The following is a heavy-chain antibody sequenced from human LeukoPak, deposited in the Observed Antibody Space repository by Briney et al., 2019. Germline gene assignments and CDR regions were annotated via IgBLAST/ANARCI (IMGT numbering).Heavy chain of an antibody. D-gene: IGHD1-26*01. CDR2: ISSNGDNT. V-gene: IGHV3-64*01. CDR1: GFTFSSYA. CDR3: ARAPREGFSGSYHDY. J-gene: IGHJ4*02. Sequence: GGSLRLSCAASGFTFSSYAMHWVRQAPGKGLEYVSAISSNGDNTYYANSVKGRFTISRDNSKNTLYLQMASLRGEDTAVYYCARAPREGFSGSYHDYWGQGTLVTVSS.